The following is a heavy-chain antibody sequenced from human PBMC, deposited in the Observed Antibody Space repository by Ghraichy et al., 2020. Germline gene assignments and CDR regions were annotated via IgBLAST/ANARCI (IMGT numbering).Heavy chain of an antibody. CDR2: ISGSGGST. CDR1: GFTFSSYA. Sequence: GGSLRLSCAASGFTFSSYAMSWVRQAPGKGLEWVSAISGSGGSTYYADSVKGRFTISRDNSKNTLYLQMNSLRAEDTAVYYCANILYRDYGDYVDAFVIWGQGTMVTVSS. CDR3: ANILYRDYGDYVDAFVI. D-gene: IGHD4-17*01. V-gene: IGHV3-23*01. J-gene: IGHJ3*02.